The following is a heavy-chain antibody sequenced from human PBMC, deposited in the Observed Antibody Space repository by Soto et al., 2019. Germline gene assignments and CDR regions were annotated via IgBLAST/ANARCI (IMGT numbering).Heavy chain of an antibody. J-gene: IGHJ4*02. CDR3: AREIVAAACFDY. V-gene: IGHV1-69*01. D-gene: IGHD6-13*01. Sequence: QVQLVQSGAEVKKPGSSVKVSCKASGGTFSSYAISWVRQAPGQGLEWMGGIIPIFGTAKYAQKFQGRVTITADESTSTAYMELSSLRSEETAVYSCAREIVAAACFDYWGQGTLVTVSS. CDR2: IIPIFGTA. CDR1: GGTFSSYA.